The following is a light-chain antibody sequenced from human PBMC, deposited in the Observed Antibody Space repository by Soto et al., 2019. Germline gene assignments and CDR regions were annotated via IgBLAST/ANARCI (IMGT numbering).Light chain of an antibody. CDR2: EVT. CDR3: SSYAGSSPLYV. CDR1: SSDVGGYKF. V-gene: IGLV2-14*01. Sequence: QSALAQPASVSGSPGQSITISCTGTSSDVGGYKFVSWYQQHPGKVPKLLIYEVTNRPSGVSNRFSGSKSGNTASLTISGLQAEDEADYYCSSYAGSSPLYVFGTGTKGTVL. J-gene: IGLJ1*01.